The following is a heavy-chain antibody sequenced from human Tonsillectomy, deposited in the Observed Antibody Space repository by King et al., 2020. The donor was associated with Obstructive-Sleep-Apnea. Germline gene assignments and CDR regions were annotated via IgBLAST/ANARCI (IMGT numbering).Heavy chain of an antibody. D-gene: IGHD6-13*01. CDR1: GFTFSSYS. J-gene: IGHJ4*02. CDR2: SSSSGITT. Sequence: ELQLVQSGGGLVQPGGALRLSCAASGFTFSSYSMNWVRQAPGKGLEWVSYSSSSGITTYYAASVKGRFTISRDNAKNSLYLQMSSLRAEDTAVYYCARGEGGSWFVTPGLDYWGQGTLVTVSS. CDR3: ARGEGGSWFVTPGLDY. V-gene: IGHV3-48*04.